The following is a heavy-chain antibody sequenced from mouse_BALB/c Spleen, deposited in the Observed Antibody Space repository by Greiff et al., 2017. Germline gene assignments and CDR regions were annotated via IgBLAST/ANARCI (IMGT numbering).Heavy chain of an antibody. V-gene: IGHV5-17*02. D-gene: IGHD2-3*01. CDR1: GFTFSSFG. CDR3: ARSGDGYYVAWFAY. CDR2: ISSGSSTI. Sequence: EVKVEESGGGLVQPGGSRKLSCAASGFTFSSFGMHWVRQAPEKGLEWVAYISSGSSTIYYADTVKGRFTISRDNPKNTLFLQMTSLRSEDTAMYYCARSGDGYYVAWFAYWGQGTLVTVSA. J-gene: IGHJ3*01.